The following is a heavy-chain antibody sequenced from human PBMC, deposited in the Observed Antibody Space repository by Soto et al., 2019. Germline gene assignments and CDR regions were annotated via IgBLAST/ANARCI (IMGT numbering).Heavy chain of an antibody. CDR2: IYPGDSDT. J-gene: IGHJ6*02. CDR3: ARLGDGSSSPQHEDCMDV. V-gene: IGHV5-51*01. Sequence: GESLKISCKGSGYSFTSYWIGWVRQMPGKGLEWMGIIYPGDSDTRYSPSFQGQVTISADKSISTAYLQWSSLKASDTAMYYCARLGDGSSSPQHEDCMDVWGQGTTVTVSS. CDR1: GYSFTSYW. D-gene: IGHD6-6*01.